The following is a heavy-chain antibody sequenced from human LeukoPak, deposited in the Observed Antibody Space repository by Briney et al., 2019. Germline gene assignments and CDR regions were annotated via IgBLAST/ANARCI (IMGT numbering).Heavy chain of an antibody. CDR1: AFSFSNYN. CDR2: ITSSGSYI. J-gene: IGHJ4*02. CDR3: ARVGVLSSSWLLY. Sequence: GGSLRLSCAASAFSFSNYNMNWVRQAPGKGLEWVSSITSSGSYIYYADSVKGRFTISRDNAKNSLYLQMNSLRAEDTAVYYCARVGVLSSSWLLYWGQGTLVTVSS. D-gene: IGHD6-13*01. V-gene: IGHV3-21*06.